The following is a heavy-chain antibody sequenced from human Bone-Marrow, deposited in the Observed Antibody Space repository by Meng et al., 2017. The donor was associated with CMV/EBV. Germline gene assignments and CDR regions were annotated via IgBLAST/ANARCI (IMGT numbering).Heavy chain of an antibody. CDR1: GYTFTGYY. CDR2: INPNSGGT. D-gene: IGHD2-15*01. CDR3: ARMAYCSGGSCYSAGGYY. Sequence: ASVKVSCKASGYTFTGYYLHWVRQAPGQGFEWMGWINPNSGGTNYAQKFQGRVTMTRDTSISTAYMELSRLRSDDTAVYYCARMAYCSGGSCYSAGGYYWGQGTLVTVSS. V-gene: IGHV1-2*02. J-gene: IGHJ4*02.